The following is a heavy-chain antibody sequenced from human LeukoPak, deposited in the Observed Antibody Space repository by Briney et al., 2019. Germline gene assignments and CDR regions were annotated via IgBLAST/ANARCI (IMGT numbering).Heavy chain of an antibody. Sequence: ASVKVSCKASGYTFTCHFMFWLRQAPGKGLEWMALINPNSGVTSYAQKFQGRVTLTRDTSINTAYMELSRLRSDDTALYYCARGGAGTAYYDWDFFRFDYWGQGTLVTVSS. CDR2: INPNSGVT. CDR3: ARGGAGTAYYDWDFFRFDY. CDR1: GYTFTCHF. V-gene: IGHV1-2*02. D-gene: IGHD5-12*01. J-gene: IGHJ4*02.